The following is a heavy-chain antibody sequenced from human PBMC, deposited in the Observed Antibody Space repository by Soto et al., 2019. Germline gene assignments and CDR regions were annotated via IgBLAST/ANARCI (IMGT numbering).Heavy chain of an antibody. V-gene: IGHV1-3*04. CDR3: ERGEQLYHYYYGMDV. Sequence: GASVKVSCKASGYSFTTHAMIWVRQAPGQRPEWMGWINTGNGNTRYSPKFQGRVNITRDTSASTAYMELSSLKSEDTAVYYCERGEQLYHYYYGMDVWGQGSTVTVSS. CDR1: GYSFTTHA. J-gene: IGHJ6*02. CDR2: INTGNGNT.